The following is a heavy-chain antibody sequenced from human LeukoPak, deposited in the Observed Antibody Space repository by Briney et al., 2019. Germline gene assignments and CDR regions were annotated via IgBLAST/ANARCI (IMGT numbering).Heavy chain of an antibody. D-gene: IGHD1-26*01. CDR3: ATPRGSGSYLAFDY. CDR1: GFTFTTYS. CDR2: ITSSSASM. Sequence: GGSLRLSCAASGFTFTTYSMNWVRQAPGKGLEWVSSITSSSASMYYADSVKGRFTISRDNAENSLYLQMNSLRAEDTAVYYCATPRGSGSYLAFDYWGQGTLVTVSS. J-gene: IGHJ4*02. V-gene: IGHV3-21*01.